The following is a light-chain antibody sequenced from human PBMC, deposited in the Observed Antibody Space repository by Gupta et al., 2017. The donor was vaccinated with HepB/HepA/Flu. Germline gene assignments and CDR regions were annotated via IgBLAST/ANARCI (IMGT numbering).Light chain of an antibody. Sequence: DIQMTQSPSSLSASVGDRVTITCRASQSISAYLNWYQQKAGRAPRLLIYGASNLQTGVPSRFSGSGSGTDFTLTISNLQPEDFATFYCQQSNIIPYTFGQGTKVEI. CDR3: QQSNIIPYT. J-gene: IGKJ2*01. V-gene: IGKV1-39*01. CDR2: GAS. CDR1: QSISAY.